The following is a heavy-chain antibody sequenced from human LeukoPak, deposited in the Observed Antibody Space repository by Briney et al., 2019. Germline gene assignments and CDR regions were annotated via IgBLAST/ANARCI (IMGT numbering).Heavy chain of an antibody. CDR1: GFTFSSYG. Sequence: PGGSLRLSCAASGFTFSSYGMHWVRQAPGKGLEWVLFIRYDGSNKYYADSVKGRFTISRDNSKNTLYLQMNSLRAEDTAVYYCARRAGAYSHPYDYWGQGTLVTVSS. D-gene: IGHD4/OR15-4a*01. J-gene: IGHJ4*02. V-gene: IGHV3-30*02. CDR3: ARRAGAYSHPYDY. CDR2: IRYDGSNK.